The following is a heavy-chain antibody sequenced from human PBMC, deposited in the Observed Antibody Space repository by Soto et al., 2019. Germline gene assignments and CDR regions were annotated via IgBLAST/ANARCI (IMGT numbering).Heavy chain of an antibody. V-gene: IGHV4-34*01. Sequence: SETLSLTCAVYGGSFSGYYWSWIRQHPGKGLEWIGEINHSGSTNYNPSLKSRVTISVDTSKNQFSLKLSSVTAADTAVYYCARRPSTVTTRRPNYYYYMDVWGKGTTVTVSS. CDR3: ARRPSTVTTRRPNYYYYMDV. D-gene: IGHD4-17*01. CDR2: INHSGST. CDR1: GGSFSGYY. J-gene: IGHJ6*03.